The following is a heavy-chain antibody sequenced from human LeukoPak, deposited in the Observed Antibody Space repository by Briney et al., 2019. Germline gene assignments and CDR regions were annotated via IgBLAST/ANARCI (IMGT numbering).Heavy chain of an antibody. J-gene: IGHJ6*02. CDR2: IYSSGTT. D-gene: IGHD6-13*01. V-gene: IGHV4-4*07. CDR1: DGSISSYY. Sequence: SETLPLTCTVSDGSISSYYWSWIRQPAGKGLEWIGRIYSSGTTNYNPSLKSRVTMSVDTSKNQFSLKLSSVTAADTAVYYCAREERYSSSWGRYYYYGMDVWGQGTTVTVSS. CDR3: AREERYSSSWGRYYYYGMDV.